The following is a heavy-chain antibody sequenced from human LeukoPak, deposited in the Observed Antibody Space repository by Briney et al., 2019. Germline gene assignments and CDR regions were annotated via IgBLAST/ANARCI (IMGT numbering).Heavy chain of an antibody. CDR1: GFTFSDHA. D-gene: IGHD3-10*01. Sequence: PGGSLRLSCAASGFTFSDHAMSWVRQAPGKGLEWVSSISGAGYSTYYADSVKGRFTISRANSRNTVSLQMDSLRAEDTATYYCAKNFGSGNYRSFDYWGQGTLVTVSS. V-gene: IGHV3-23*01. J-gene: IGHJ4*02. CDR3: AKNFGSGNYRSFDY. CDR2: ISGAGYST.